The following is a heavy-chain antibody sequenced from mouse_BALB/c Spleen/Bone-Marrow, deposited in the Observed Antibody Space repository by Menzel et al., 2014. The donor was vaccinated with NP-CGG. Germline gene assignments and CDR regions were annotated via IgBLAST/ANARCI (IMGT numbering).Heavy chain of an antibody. CDR3: ARDEHYGIYWYFDV. CDR2: IRNKANGYTT. Sequence: EVKAVESGGGLVQPGGSLRLSCATSGFTFTDYYMSWVRQPPGKALEWLGFIRNKANGYTTEYSASVKGRFTISRDNSQSILYLQMNTLRAEDSATYYWARDEHYGIYWYFDVWGAGTTVTVSS. V-gene: IGHV7-3*02. J-gene: IGHJ1*01. CDR1: GFTFTDYY. D-gene: IGHD1-1*01.